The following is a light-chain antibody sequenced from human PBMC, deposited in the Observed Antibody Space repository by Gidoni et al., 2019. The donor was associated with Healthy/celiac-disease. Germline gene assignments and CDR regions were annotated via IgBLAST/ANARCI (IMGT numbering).Light chain of an antibody. J-gene: IGKJ1*01. Sequence: EIVMTQSPATLSVSPGERATLSCRASQSVSSNLAWYQQKPGQAPRLLIYGASNRDTGIPARFSGSGSGKEFTLTISSLQSEDFAGYYCQQYNNWPPWTFGQGTKVEIK. CDR2: GAS. V-gene: IGKV3-15*01. CDR1: QSVSSN. CDR3: QQYNNWPPWT.